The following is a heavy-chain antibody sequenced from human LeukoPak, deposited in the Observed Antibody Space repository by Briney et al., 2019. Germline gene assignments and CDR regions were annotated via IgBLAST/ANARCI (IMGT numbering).Heavy chain of an antibody. J-gene: IGHJ4*02. CDR2: IIPMFGTT. CDR3: ARAVSSSYFDY. D-gene: IGHD6-13*01. Sequence: PGASVKVSCKASGGTFSSYSISWVRQAPGQGLEWMGVIIPMFGTTTYAQRFQGRVTITADESTSTAYMELSSLRSEDTAVYYCARAVSSSYFDYWGQGTLVTVSS. V-gene: IGHV1-69*13. CDR1: GGTFSSYS.